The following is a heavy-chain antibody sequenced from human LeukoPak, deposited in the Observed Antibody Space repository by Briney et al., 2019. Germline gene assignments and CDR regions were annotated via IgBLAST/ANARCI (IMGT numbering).Heavy chain of an antibody. Sequence: GGSLRLSCAASGFTFSSYGMHWVRQAPGKGLEWVAVIWYDGSNKYYADSVKGRFTISRDNSKNTLYLQMNSLRAEDTAVYYCARSLTIFPHMDIWGKGTTVTVSS. D-gene: IGHD3-3*01. CDR2: IWYDGSNK. CDR3: ARSLTIFPHMDI. V-gene: IGHV3-33*01. CDR1: GFTFSSYG. J-gene: IGHJ6*03.